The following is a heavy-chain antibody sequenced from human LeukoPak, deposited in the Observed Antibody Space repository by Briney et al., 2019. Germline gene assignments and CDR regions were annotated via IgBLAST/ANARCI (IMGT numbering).Heavy chain of an antibody. V-gene: IGHV4-39*07. CDR1: GGSISSSSYY. D-gene: IGHD1-1*01. CDR3: AGNWNANWFDP. J-gene: IGHJ5*02. Sequence: SETLSLTCTVSGGSISSSSYYWGWIRQPPGKGLEWIGNIYYSGSTYYNPSLKSRVTISVDTSKNQFSLKLSSVTAADTAVYYCAGNWNANWFDPWGQGTLVTVSS. CDR2: IYYSGST.